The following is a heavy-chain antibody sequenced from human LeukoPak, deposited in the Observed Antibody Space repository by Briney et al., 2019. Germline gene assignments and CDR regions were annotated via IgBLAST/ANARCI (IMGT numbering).Heavy chain of an antibody. V-gene: IGHV4-34*01. D-gene: IGHD3-22*01. CDR1: GGSFSGYY. CDR3: ARVNYYDSSGYLPFDY. Sequence: PSETLSLTCAVYGGSFSGYYWSWIRQPPGKGLEWIGEINHSGSTNYNPSLKSRVTISVDTSKNQFSLKLSSVTAADTAVYYCARVNYYDSSGYLPFDYWGQGTLVTVS. CDR2: INHSGST. J-gene: IGHJ4*02.